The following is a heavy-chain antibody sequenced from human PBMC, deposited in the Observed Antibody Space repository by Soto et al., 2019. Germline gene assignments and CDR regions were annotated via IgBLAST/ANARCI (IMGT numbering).Heavy chain of an antibody. CDR2: IYPGDSDT. CDR3: ARQYGVSLDY. D-gene: IGHD2-8*01. Sequence: PREYLNLSCMGSGYRFRNFWIGWVRQMPGRGLEWIGIIYPGDSDTKYTPSFQGQVTMSVDRSSSTAYLQWSSLKASDTARYYCARQYGVSLDYWGQGTLVTVSS. CDR1: GYRFRNFW. V-gene: IGHV5-51*01. J-gene: IGHJ4*02.